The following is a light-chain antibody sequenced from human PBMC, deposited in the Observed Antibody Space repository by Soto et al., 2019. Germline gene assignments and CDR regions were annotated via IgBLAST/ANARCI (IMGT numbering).Light chain of an antibody. CDR3: SSYTSSSPPV. J-gene: IGLJ2*01. CDR2: DVS. V-gene: IGLV2-14*03. CDR1: SSDIGGYNY. Sequence: QSALTQPASVSGSPGQSITISCTGTSSDIGGYNYVSWYQHHPGIAPKLMIYDVSNRPSGVSNRFSGSKSGNTASLTISGLRADDEADYYCSSYTSSSPPVFGGGTKLTVL.